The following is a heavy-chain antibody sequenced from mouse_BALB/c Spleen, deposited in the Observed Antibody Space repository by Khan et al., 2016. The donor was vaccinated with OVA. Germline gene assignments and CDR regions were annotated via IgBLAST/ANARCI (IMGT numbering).Heavy chain of an antibody. CDR3: ASSLVDYHAMDY. CDR2: ISTGCHYT. Sequence: VELVQSGAGLVKPGGSLKLSCSASGFSFSSYAMSWVRQTPEKSLEWVATISTGCHYTFYSQSVKGRSTISRDKSKNTLYLQLGSLTSEDRAMYYCASSLVDYHAMDYWGQGTSVTVSS. CDR1: GFSFSSYA. J-gene: IGHJ4*01. D-gene: IGHD2-12*01. V-gene: IGHV5-9-3*01.